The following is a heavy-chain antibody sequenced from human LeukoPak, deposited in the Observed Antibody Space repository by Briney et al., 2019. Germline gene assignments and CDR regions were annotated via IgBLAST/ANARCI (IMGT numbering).Heavy chain of an antibody. J-gene: IGHJ4*02. CDR3: AKASAMIVVVSKHFDY. V-gene: IGHV3-64*01. D-gene: IGHD3-22*01. Sequence: TGGSLRLSCAASGFTFSSYAMHWVCQAPGKGLEYTSAISSNGGSTYYANSVKGRFTISRDNSKNTLYLQMNSLRAEDTAVYYCAKASAMIVVVSKHFDYWGQGTLVTVSS. CDR1: GFTFSSYA. CDR2: ISSNGGST.